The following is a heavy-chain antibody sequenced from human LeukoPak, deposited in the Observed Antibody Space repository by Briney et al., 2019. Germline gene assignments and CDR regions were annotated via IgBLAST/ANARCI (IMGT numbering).Heavy chain of an antibody. Sequence: PGGSLRLSCAASGFTFDDYGMSWVRQPPGKGLEWVSGINWNGGSTCYADSVEGRFTISRDKDKKSLYLQMNSLRAEDTALYYCARDYCSSTSFGCYYGMDVWGQGTTVTVSS. CDR2: INWNGGST. D-gene: IGHD2-2*01. CDR1: GFTFDDYG. V-gene: IGHV3-20*04. CDR3: ARDYCSSTSFGCYYGMDV. J-gene: IGHJ6*02.